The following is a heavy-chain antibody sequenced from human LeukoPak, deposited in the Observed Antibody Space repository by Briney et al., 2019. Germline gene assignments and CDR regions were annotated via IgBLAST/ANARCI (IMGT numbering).Heavy chain of an antibody. V-gene: IGHV1-69*13. CDR1: GYTFTSYA. J-gene: IGHJ6*02. CDR3: ARDQGEYSGYDYYYYGMDV. Sequence: SVKVSCKASGYTFTSYAISWVRQAPGQGLEWMGGIIPIFGTANYARKFQGRVTITADESTSTAYMELSSLRSEDTAVYYCARDQGEYSGYDYYYYGMDVWGQGTTVTVSS. D-gene: IGHD5-12*01. CDR2: IIPIFGTA.